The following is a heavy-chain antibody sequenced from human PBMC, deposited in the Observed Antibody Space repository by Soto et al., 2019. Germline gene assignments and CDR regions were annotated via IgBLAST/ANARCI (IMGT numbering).Heavy chain of an antibody. CDR2: ISSSSSYI. J-gene: IGHJ3*02. Sequence: LRLSCAASGFTFSSYSMNWVRQAPGKGLEWVSSISSSSSYIYYADSVKGRFTISRDNAKNSLYLQMNSLRAEDTAVYYCARDRPRNYDYIWGSYRPIAFDIWGQGTMVTVSS. V-gene: IGHV3-21*01. CDR1: GFTFSSYS. CDR3: ARDRPRNYDYIWGSYRPIAFDI. D-gene: IGHD3-16*02.